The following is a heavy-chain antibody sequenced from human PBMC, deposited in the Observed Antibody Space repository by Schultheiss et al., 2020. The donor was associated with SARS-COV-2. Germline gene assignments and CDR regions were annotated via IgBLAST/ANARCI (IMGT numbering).Heavy chain of an antibody. V-gene: IGHV4-59*01. CDR1: GGSFSGYY. CDR3: ARSLWGPTTRHYFDQ. J-gene: IGHJ4*02. D-gene: IGHD1-26*01. Sequence: SQTLSLTCAVYGGSFSGYYWSWIRQPPGKGLEWIGYIYHSGSDSTSYNPSLKSRVTISVDTSKNQFSLKLSSVTAADTAVYYCARSLWGPTTRHYFDQWGQGTLVTVSS. CDR2: IYHSGSDST.